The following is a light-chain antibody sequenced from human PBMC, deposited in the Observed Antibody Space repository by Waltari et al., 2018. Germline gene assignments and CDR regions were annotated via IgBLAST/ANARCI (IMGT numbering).Light chain of an antibody. Sequence: QSVLTQPPSASGTAGQRVAISCSGSHSNIGSNSVNWYQHLPGLAPKLLIYRNDQRPAGVPDRFSASTSRTSASLAISGLLSEDEAIYYCSTWDDSLDIVLFGGGTKLTVL. V-gene: IGLV1-44*01. CDR3: STWDDSLDIVL. CDR2: RND. CDR1: HSNIGSNS. J-gene: IGLJ2*01.